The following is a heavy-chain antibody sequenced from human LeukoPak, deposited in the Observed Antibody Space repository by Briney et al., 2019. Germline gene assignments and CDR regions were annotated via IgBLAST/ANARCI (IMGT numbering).Heavy chain of an antibody. D-gene: IGHD3-3*01. Sequence: NPSETLSLTCTVSGGSISSYYWSWIRQPPGKGLEWIGEINHSGSTNYNPSLKSRVTISVDTSKNQFSLKLSSVTAADTAVYYCARERRRYYDFWSGRQENWFDPWGQGTLVTVSS. CDR3: ARERRRYYDFWSGRQENWFDP. J-gene: IGHJ5*02. CDR1: GGSISSYY. V-gene: IGHV4-34*01. CDR2: INHSGST.